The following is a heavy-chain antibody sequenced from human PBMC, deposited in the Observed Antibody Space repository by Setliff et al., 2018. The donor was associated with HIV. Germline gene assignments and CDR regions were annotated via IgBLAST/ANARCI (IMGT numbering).Heavy chain of an antibody. D-gene: IGHD3-9*01. Sequence: GASVKVSCKASGGTFRSHEISWVRQAPGQGLEWMGGIVPILNTGNYAQKLQGRVTMTTDTSTSTAYMELRSLRSDDTAVYYCARVGGPYYDLLTGYYGAVDYWGQGTLVTVSS. J-gene: IGHJ4*02. CDR3: ARVGGPYYDLLTGYYGAVDY. CDR1: GGTFRSHE. V-gene: IGHV1-69*05. CDR2: IVPILNTG.